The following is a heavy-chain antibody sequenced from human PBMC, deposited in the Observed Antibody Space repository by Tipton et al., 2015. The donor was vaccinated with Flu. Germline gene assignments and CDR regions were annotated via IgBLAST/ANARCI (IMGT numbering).Heavy chain of an antibody. D-gene: IGHD1-26*01. Sequence: SLRLSCAASGFKFDDYAMHWVRQAPGKGLEWVSGIRWNSATLGYADSVKGRFTISRDNAKNSLYLQMNSLRAEDTAFYYCAKTPYSGSTFGAFDMWGQGTMVTVPS. J-gene: IGHJ3*02. CDR3: AKTPYSGSTFGAFDM. CDR2: IRWNSATL. V-gene: IGHV3-9*01. CDR1: GFKFDDYA.